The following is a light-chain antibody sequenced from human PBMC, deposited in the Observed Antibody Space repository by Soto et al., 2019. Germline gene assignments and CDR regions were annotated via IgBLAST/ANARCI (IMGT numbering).Light chain of an antibody. J-gene: IGKJ2*01. CDR2: GAF. CDR3: QRYGTSRGT. CDR1: ESITSNQ. V-gene: IGKV3-20*01. Sequence: EIVLTQSPGTLSLSPGERVTLSCRASESITSNQLAWYQQKPGQAPRLLIYGAFMRASGIPDRFSGSGSGTDFTLTISALEPEDFAVYYCQRYGTSRGTFGQGTKLEIK.